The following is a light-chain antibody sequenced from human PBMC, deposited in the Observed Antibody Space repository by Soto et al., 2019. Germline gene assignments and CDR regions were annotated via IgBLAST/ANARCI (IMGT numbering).Light chain of an antibody. CDR2: DAS. Sequence: DVHMTQSASSLSASVGYRFTITCRASQSISGYLNWFQQKPGKAPQLLIHDASSLESGVPSRLSGSGSGTEFTLTIGSPQPDDFATYYCQQYNSYWTGGQEAKVDIK. CDR3: QQYNSYWT. V-gene: IGKV1-5*01. J-gene: IGKJ1*01. CDR1: QSISGY.